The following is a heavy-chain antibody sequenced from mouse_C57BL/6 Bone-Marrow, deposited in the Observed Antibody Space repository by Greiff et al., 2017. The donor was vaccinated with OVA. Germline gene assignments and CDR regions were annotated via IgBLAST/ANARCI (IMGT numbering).Heavy chain of an antibody. D-gene: IGHD3-1*01. J-gene: IGHJ4*01. CDR2: IDPSDSYT. Sequence: QVQLQQPGAELVKPGASVKLSCKASGYTFTSYWMQWVKQRPGQGLEWIGEIDPSDSYTNYNQKFKGKATLTVDTSSSTAYMQLSSLTSEDSAVYYCARSWRGGGLGYWGQGTSVTVSS. V-gene: IGHV1-50*01. CDR3: ARSWRGGGLGY. CDR1: GYTFTSYW.